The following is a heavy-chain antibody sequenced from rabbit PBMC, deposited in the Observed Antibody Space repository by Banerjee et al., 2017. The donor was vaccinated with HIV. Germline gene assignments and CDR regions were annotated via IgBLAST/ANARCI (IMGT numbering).Heavy chain of an antibody. CDR2: INTSSGNT. Sequence: QEQLEESGGDLVKPEGYLTLTCTASGFSFNNKYVMCWVRQAPGKGLEWIACINTSSGNTVYASWAKGRFTISRTSSTTVTLQMTSLTAADTATYFCGRGVGSSVCGDLWGPGTLVTVS. V-gene: IGHV1S45*01. CDR1: GFSFNNKYV. J-gene: IGHJ4*01. D-gene: IGHD4-1*01. CDR3: GRGVGSSVCGDL.